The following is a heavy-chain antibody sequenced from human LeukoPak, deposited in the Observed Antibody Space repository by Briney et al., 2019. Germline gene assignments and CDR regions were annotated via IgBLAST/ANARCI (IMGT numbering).Heavy chain of an antibody. CDR2: IYSAGST. V-gene: IGHV3-53*01. CDR3: ARRAGAYTHPYDY. J-gene: IGHJ4*02. D-gene: IGHD3-16*01. CDR1: GFTFSTYS. Sequence: GGSLRLSCAASGFTFSTYSMIWVRQAPGKGLEWVSFIYSAGSTHYSDSVKGRFTISIDNSKNTLYLQMNSLRAEDTAVYYCARRAGAYTHPYDYWGQGTLVTVSS.